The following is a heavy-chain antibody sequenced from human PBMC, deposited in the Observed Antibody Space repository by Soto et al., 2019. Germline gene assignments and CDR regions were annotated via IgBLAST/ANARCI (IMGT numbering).Heavy chain of an antibody. V-gene: IGHV3-23*01. J-gene: IGHJ4*02. CDR2: ISGSGGST. CDR1: GFTFSSYA. D-gene: IGHD4-17*01. CDR3: AKNYGGNAYFDY. Sequence: EVQLLESGGGLVQPGGSLRLSCAASGFTFSSYAMSWVRQAPGKGLEWVSAISGSGGSTYYADSVKGRFTISRDNPKNTLDLQRNSLRAEDTAVYYCAKNYGGNAYFDYWGQGTLVTVSS.